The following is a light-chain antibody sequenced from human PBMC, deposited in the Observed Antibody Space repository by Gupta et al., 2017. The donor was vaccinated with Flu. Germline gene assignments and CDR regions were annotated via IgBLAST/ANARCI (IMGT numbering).Light chain of an antibody. CDR1: ALPKQY. CDR3: QSADSSGTYRV. Sequence: SYDLTQPRSVAVVPGQTARITCSGDALPKQYAYWYQQKPGQAPVLVIYKDSERPSGIPERFSGSSSGTTVTLTISGVQAEDEADYYCQSADSSGTYRVFGGGTKLTVL. CDR2: KDS. J-gene: IGLJ3*02. V-gene: IGLV3-25*02.